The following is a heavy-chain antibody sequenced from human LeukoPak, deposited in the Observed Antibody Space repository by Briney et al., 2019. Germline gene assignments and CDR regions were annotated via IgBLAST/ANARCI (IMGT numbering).Heavy chain of an antibody. J-gene: IGHJ5*02. D-gene: IGHD3-9*01. CDR1: GGSISSYY. CDR2: IYYSGST. Sequence: SETLSLTCTVSGGSISSYYWSWIRQPPGKGLEWIGYIYYSGSTNYNPSLKSRVTISVDTSKNQFSLKLSSVTAADTAVYYCARQKRYYGDSRVVWFDPWGQGTLVTVSS. V-gene: IGHV4-59*08. CDR3: ARQKRYYGDSRVVWFDP.